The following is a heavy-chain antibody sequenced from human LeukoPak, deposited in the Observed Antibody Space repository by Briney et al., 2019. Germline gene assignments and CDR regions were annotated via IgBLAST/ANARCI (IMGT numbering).Heavy chain of an antibody. CDR1: GYSFNSYW. CDR3: ARPRDDFWSGYYWADAFDI. J-gene: IGHJ3*02. Sequence: GESLKISCKGSGYSFNSYWIGWVRQMPGKGLEWMGFIYPGDSDTRYSPSFQGQVTISADKSISTAYLQWSSLKASDTAIYYCARPRDDFWSGYYWADAFDIWGQGTMVTVSS. D-gene: IGHD3-3*01. CDR2: IYPGDSDT. V-gene: IGHV5-51*01.